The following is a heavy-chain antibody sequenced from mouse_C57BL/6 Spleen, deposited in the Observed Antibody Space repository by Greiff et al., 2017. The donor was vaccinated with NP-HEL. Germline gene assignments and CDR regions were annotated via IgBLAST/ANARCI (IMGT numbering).Heavy chain of an antibody. CDR1: GYTFTSYW. V-gene: IGHV1-52*01. Sequence: VQLQQPGAELVRPGSSVKLSCKASGYTFTSYWMHWVKQRPIQGLEWIGNIDPSDSETHYNQKFKDKATLTVDKSSSTAYMQLSSLTSEDSAVYYCARRGYGSLDYWGQGTTLTVSS. D-gene: IGHD1-1*01. CDR3: ARRGYGSLDY. J-gene: IGHJ2*01. CDR2: IDPSDSET.